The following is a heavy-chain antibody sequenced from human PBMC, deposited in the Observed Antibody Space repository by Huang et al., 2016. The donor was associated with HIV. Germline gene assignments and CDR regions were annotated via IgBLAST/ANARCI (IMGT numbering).Heavy chain of an antibody. CDR2: IYYSGNI. CDR1: GSSISSSYY. CDR3: ARPLTGTTALGY. J-gene: IGHJ4*02. V-gene: IGHV4-39*01. Sequence: QLQLQESGPGLVKPSETLSLTCTVSGSSISSSYYWGWIRQPPGKGLGWIGNIYYSGNISYNPSLKGRVTISVDTSKNHISLKVDSVTAADTAVYYCARPLTGTTALGYWGQGTLVTVSS. D-gene: IGHD1-20*01.